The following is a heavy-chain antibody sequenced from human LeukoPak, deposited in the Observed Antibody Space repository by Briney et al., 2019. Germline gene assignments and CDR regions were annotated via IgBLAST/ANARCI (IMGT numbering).Heavy chain of an antibody. CDR1: GGSISSYY. CDR2: IYYSGST. J-gene: IGHJ5*02. Sequence: SETLSLTCTVSGGSISSYYWSWIRQPPGKGLEWIGYIYYSGSTNYNPSLKSRVTISVDTSKNQFSLKLSSVTAADTAVYYCARDEPEMDTAMVKVGHNWFDPWGQGTLVTVSS. CDR3: ARDEPEMDTAMVKVGHNWFDP. V-gene: IGHV4-59*12. D-gene: IGHD5-18*01.